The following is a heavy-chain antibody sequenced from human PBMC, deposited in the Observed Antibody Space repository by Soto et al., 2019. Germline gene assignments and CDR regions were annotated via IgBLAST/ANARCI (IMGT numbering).Heavy chain of an antibody. CDR3: ARRGSGSYYDY. CDR2: ISGSGGST. J-gene: IGHJ4*02. D-gene: IGHD1-26*01. V-gene: IGHV3-23*01. Sequence: EVKLLESGGGLVQPGGSLRLSCAASGFTYSSNAMRWVRQAPVKGLEWLSAISGSGGSTYDADSVKGRFTISRDNSKNTLYPQMNSLRAEDTAVYYCARRGSGSYYDYWGQGTLVTVSS. CDR1: GFTYSSNA.